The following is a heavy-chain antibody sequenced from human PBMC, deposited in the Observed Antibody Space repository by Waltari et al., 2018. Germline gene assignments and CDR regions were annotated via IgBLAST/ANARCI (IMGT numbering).Heavy chain of an antibody. CDR3: ATQSWSNFEY. J-gene: IGHJ4*02. CDR2: IKEDGSEK. D-gene: IGHD3-3*01. Sequence: EVQLVESGGGLVQPGGSLRLSCAASEFTFAYYWVPWVRQAPGKGLEWVANIKEDGSEKYYVDSVKGRFTISRDNAKNSLYLQMSSLRVEDTAVYYCATQSWSNFEYWGQGTLVTVSS. CDR1: EFTFAYYW. V-gene: IGHV3-7*01.